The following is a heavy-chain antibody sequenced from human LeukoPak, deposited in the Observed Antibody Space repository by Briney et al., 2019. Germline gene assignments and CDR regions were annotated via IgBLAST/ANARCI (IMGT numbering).Heavy chain of an antibody. V-gene: IGHV1-8*03. CDR3: AGDRPSRYCSGGSCLGAFDI. CDR1: GYTFTSYD. J-gene: IGHJ3*02. CDR2: MNPNSGNT. D-gene: IGHD2-15*01. Sequence: ASVKVSCKASGYTFTSYDINWVRQATGQGLEWMGWMNPNSGNTGYAQKFQGRVTITADKSTSTAYMELSSLRSEDTAVYYCAGDRPSRYCSGGSCLGAFDIWGQGTMVTVSS.